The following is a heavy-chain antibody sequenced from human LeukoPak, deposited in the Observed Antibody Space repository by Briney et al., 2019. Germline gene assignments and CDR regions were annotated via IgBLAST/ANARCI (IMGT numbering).Heavy chain of an antibody. Sequence: GGSLRLSCAASGFTFDDYAMHWVRQGPGKGLEWVSGISWNGGSIGYADSVKGRFTISRDNAKNSLYLQMNSLRAEDTALYYCAKDCDSSGYSVDYWGQGTLVTVSS. CDR3: AKDCDSSGYSVDY. V-gene: IGHV3-9*01. J-gene: IGHJ4*02. CDR1: GFTFDDYA. CDR2: ISWNGGSI. D-gene: IGHD3-22*01.